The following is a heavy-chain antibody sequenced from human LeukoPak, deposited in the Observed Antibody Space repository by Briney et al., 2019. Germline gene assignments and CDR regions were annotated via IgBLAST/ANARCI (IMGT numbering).Heavy chain of an antibody. J-gene: IGHJ4*02. CDR3: ARPRYGAVAGPFDY. D-gene: IGHD6-19*01. CDR2: IYYTGST. V-gene: IGHV4-39*07. Sequence: SETLSLTCIVSGGSFNNTIYYWAWIRQPPGKGLEWIGGIYYTGSTYYNLSLKSRLSMSVDTSKNQFSLKLTSMTAADTAVYYCARPRYGAVAGPFDYWGQGVLVTVSS. CDR1: GGSFNNTIYY.